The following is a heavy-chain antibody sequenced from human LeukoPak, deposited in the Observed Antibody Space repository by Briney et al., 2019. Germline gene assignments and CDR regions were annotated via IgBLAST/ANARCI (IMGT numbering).Heavy chain of an antibody. CDR1: GYTFAGYY. CDR2: INPNSGGT. CDR3: AKGGDFWSGSTYYFDY. V-gene: IGHV1-2*02. Sequence: GASVTVSCKASGYTFAGYYMHWVRQAPGQGLEWMGWINPNSGGTNYAQKFQGRVTMTRDTSISTAYMELSRLRSDDTAVYYCAKGGDFWSGSTYYFDYWGQGTLVTVSS. D-gene: IGHD3-3*01. J-gene: IGHJ4*02.